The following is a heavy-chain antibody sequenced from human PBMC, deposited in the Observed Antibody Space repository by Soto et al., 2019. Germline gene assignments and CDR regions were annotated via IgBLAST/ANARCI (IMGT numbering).Heavy chain of an antibody. V-gene: IGHV1-18*01. CDR3: VRDASSGYRGWWDP. CDR2: ISPYNGDT. Sequence: QVQLVQSGTEVKKPGASVKVSCKTSGYTFTSYGISWVRQAPGQGLEWMGLISPYNGDTIYARKFQGRVIVTADTATSTVYMELRSLRSDDTAVYYCVRDASSGYRGWWDPWGQGTPVTVSS. J-gene: IGHJ5*02. D-gene: IGHD5-18*01. CDR1: GYTFTSYG.